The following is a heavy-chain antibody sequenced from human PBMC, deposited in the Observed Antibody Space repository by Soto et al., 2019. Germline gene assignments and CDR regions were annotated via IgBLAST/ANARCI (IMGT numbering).Heavy chain of an antibody. Sequence: SETLSLTCTVSGGSISSGGYYWSWIRQHPGKGLEWIGYIYYSGSTYYNPSLKSRVTISVDTSKNQFSLKLSSVTAADTAVYYCARGAQPRSYAFDIWGQGTMVTVAS. J-gene: IGHJ3*02. CDR3: ARGAQPRSYAFDI. CDR1: GGSISSGGYY. V-gene: IGHV4-31*03. CDR2: IYYSGST.